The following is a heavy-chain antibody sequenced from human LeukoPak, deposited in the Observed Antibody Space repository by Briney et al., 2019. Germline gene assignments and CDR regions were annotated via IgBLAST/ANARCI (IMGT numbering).Heavy chain of an antibody. V-gene: IGHV4-34*01. D-gene: IGHD1-1*01. Sequence: SEPLSLTCAVYGGSFSGYYWSWIRQPPGKGLEWIGEINHSGSTNYNPSLKSRVTISVDTSKNQFSLKLSSVTAADTAVYYCARARVRRWFDPWGQGTLVTVSS. CDR1: GGSFSGYY. CDR2: INHSGST. CDR3: ARARVRRWFDP. J-gene: IGHJ5*02.